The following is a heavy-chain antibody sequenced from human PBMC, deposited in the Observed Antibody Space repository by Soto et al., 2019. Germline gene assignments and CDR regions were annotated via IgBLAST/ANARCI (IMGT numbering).Heavy chain of an antibody. V-gene: IGHV3-23*01. CDR3: STAAAAFFDC. CDR2: ISGSGDIT. J-gene: IGHJ4*02. D-gene: IGHD6-13*01. Sequence: EVQLLESGGGLVQPGGSLRLSCAASGFTFGNYAMTWVRQAPGKGLEWVSVISGSGDITYYADSVKGRFTISRDNSKNTMYLQMNSLRAEDTAIYYCSTAAAAFFDCWGQGTLVTVSS. CDR1: GFTFGNYA.